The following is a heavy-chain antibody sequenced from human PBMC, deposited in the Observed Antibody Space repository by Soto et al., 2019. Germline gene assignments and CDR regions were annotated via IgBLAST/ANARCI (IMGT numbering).Heavy chain of an antibody. CDR1: GGSISRTSYF. CDR2: IHYSGST. CDR3: ARPRRSIAATGELDY. Sequence: QLQLQESGPGLVKPSETLSLTCSVSGGSISRTSYFWGWIRQPPGKGLEWIGSIHYSGSTYYNPSLKSRVTIAVDTSKNQFSLKLSSVTAADTAVYYCARPRRSIAATGELDYWGQGTLVSVSS. V-gene: IGHV4-39*01. D-gene: IGHD6-13*01. J-gene: IGHJ4*02.